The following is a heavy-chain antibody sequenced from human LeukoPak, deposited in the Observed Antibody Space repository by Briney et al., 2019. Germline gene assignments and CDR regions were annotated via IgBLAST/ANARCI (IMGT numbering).Heavy chain of an antibody. CDR3: ARGRVPAKRNRGYVDY. V-gene: IGHV1-46*01. Sequence: RRASVKVSCKASGYSSTSYYMHWVRQAPGQGLEWMGLINPSGGSRSYAQKFQGRVTMTRDMSTSTVYMELSSLRSEDTAVYYCARGRVPAKRNRGYVDYWGQGTLVTVSS. CDR1: GYSSTSYY. D-gene: IGHD3-22*01. CDR2: INPSGGSR. J-gene: IGHJ4*02.